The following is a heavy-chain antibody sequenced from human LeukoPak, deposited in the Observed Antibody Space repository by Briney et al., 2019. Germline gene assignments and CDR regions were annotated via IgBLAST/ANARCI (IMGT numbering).Heavy chain of an antibody. Sequence: SETLSLTCAVYGGSFSGYYWSWIRQPPGKGLEWIGEINHSGSTNYNPSLKSRVTISADTSKNQFSLKLSSVTAADTAVYYCAREGSQLLFPYWGQGTLVTVSS. J-gene: IGHJ4*02. CDR2: INHSGST. CDR3: AREGSQLLFPY. V-gene: IGHV4-34*01. CDR1: GGSFSGYY. D-gene: IGHD2-2*01.